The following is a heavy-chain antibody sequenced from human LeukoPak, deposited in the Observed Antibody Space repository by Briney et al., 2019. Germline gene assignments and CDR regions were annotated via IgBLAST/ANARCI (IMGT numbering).Heavy chain of an antibody. CDR2: IGTAGDT. Sequence: GGSLRLSCAAFGFAFSSYDMHWVRQATGKGLEWVSAIGTAGDTYYPGSVKGRFTISRENAKNSLYLQMNSLRAEDTAVHYCARAPESGYYTNWFAPWGQGTLVTVSS. D-gene: IGHD3-3*01. CDR3: ARAPESGYYTNWFAP. V-gene: IGHV3-13*01. CDR1: GFAFSSYD. J-gene: IGHJ5*02.